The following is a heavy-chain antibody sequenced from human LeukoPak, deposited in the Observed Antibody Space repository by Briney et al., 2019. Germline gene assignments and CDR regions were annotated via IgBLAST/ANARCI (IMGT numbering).Heavy chain of an antibody. CDR1: GFTFSSYS. CDR2: ISSSSSYI. Sequence: PGGSLRLSCAASGFTFSSYSMNWVRQAPGKGLEWVSSISSSSSYIYYADSVKGRFTISRDNAKNSLYLQMNSLRAEDTAVYYCARDTTSARGWLPTPSYYFDYWGQGTLVTVSS. D-gene: IGHD6-19*01. J-gene: IGHJ4*02. CDR3: ARDTTSARGWLPTPSYYFDY. V-gene: IGHV3-21*01.